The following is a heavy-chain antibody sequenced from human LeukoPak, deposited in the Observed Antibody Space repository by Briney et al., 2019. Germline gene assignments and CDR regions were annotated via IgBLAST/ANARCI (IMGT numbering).Heavy chain of an antibody. D-gene: IGHD6-13*01. V-gene: IGHV4-34*01. CDR2: INHSGST. J-gene: IGHJ4*02. CDR1: GGSFSGYY. CDR3: ATQGRAAAGSEDFDY. Sequence: PSETLSLTCAVYGGSFSGYYWSWIRQPPGKELEWIGEINHSGSTNYNPSLKSRVTISVDTSKNQFSLKLSSVTAADTAVYYCATQGRAAAGSEDFDYWGQGTLVTVSS.